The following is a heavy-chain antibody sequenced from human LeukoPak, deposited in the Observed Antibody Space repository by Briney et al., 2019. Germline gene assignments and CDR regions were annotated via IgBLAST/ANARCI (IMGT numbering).Heavy chain of an antibody. CDR3: AKPLIPRGEWWEPFDY. CDR1: GFTFSSYG. J-gene: IGHJ4*02. D-gene: IGHD1-26*01. V-gene: IGHV3-30*02. Sequence: GGSLRLSCAASGFTFSSYGMHWVRQAPGKGLEWVAFIRYDGSNKYYADSVKGRATISRDNSKNTLYLQMNSLRAEDTAVYYCAKPLIPRGEWWEPFDYWGQGTLVTVSS. CDR2: IRYDGSNK.